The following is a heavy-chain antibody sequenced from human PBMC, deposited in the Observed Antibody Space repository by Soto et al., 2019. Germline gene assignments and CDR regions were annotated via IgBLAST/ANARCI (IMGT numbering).Heavy chain of an antibody. CDR2: IIPIFGTV. CDR3: ARGNHRWLQLWYFDL. V-gene: IGHV1-69*12. D-gene: IGHD5-12*01. J-gene: IGHJ2*01. CDR1: GGTFSNYP. Sequence: QVQLVQSGAEVKKPGSSVKVSCKASGGTFSNYPVSWGRQAPGQGLEWMGGIIPIFGTVNYAQKFQGRLTITADESPSTAYMELSSLRSEDTAVYYCARGNHRWLQLWYFDLWGRGTLVTVSS.